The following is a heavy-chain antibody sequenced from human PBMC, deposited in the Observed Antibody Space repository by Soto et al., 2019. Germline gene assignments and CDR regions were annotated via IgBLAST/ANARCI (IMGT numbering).Heavy chain of an antibody. CDR1: GFTFSNAW. V-gene: IGHV3-15*01. J-gene: IGHJ4*02. CDR2: IKSKTDGGTT. CDR3: TTWFGELFAPLDY. D-gene: IGHD3-10*01. Sequence: EVQLVESGGGLVKPGGSLRLSCAASGFTFSNAWMSWVRQAPGKGLEWVGRIKSKTDGGTTDYAAPVKGRFTISRDDSKNTLYLQMNSLKTEDTAVYYCTTWFGELFAPLDYWGQGTLVTVSS.